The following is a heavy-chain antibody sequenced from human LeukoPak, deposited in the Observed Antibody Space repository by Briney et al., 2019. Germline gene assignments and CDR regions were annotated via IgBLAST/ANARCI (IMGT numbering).Heavy chain of an antibody. CDR3: AKGLIVGATKDAFDI. D-gene: IGHD1-26*01. V-gene: IGHV1-46*03. CDR2: INPSGGST. CDR1: GYTFTSYY. Sequence: GASVKVSCTASGYTFTSYYMHWVRQAPGQGLEWMGIINPSGGSTSYAQKFQGRVTMTRDTSTSTVYMELSSLRSEDTAVYYCAKGLIVGATKDAFDIWGQGTMVTVSS. J-gene: IGHJ3*02.